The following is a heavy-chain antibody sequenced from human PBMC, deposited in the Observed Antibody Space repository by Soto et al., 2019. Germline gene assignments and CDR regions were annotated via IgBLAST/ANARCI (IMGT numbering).Heavy chain of an antibody. J-gene: IGHJ4*02. CDR3: ARDLLASISYGDYVAY. Sequence: SETLSLTCTVSGGSISSYYWSWIRQPPGKGLEWIGYIYYSGSTNYNPSLKSRVTISVDTSKNQFSLKLSSVTAADTAVYYCARDLLASISYGDYVAYWGQGTLVTVSS. CDR2: IYYSGST. D-gene: IGHD4-17*01. V-gene: IGHV4-59*01. CDR1: GGSISSYY.